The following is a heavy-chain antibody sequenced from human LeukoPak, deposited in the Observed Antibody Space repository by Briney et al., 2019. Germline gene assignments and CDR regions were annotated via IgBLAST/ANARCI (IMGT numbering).Heavy chain of an antibody. CDR2: IYHSGST. Sequence: SETLSLTCTVSGGSISSYYWSWIRQPPGKGLEWIGSIYHSGSTYYNPSLKSRVTISVDTSKNQFSLKLSSVTAADTAVYYCARNYYYDSSGYPDYWGQGTLVTVSS. D-gene: IGHD3-22*01. J-gene: IGHJ4*02. CDR3: ARNYYYDSSGYPDY. V-gene: IGHV4-59*08. CDR1: GGSISSYY.